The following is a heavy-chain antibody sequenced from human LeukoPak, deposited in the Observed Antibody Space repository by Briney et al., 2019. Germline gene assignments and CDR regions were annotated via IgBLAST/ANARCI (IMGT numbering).Heavy chain of an antibody. CDR3: ARSITIFGVVTDAFDI. D-gene: IGHD3-3*01. Sequence: ASVKVSCKASGYTFTSYGISWVRQAPGQGLEWMGWISAYNGNTNYAQKLQGRVTMTTDTSTSTAYMELRSLRSDDTAVYYCARSITIFGVVTDAFDIWGQGTMVTVSS. V-gene: IGHV1-18*01. CDR1: GYTFTSYG. J-gene: IGHJ3*02. CDR2: ISAYNGNT.